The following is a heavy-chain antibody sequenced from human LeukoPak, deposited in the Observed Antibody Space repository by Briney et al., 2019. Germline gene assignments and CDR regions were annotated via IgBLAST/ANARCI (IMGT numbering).Heavy chain of an antibody. J-gene: IGHJ5*02. CDR3: AKDIGRAPGSYNWFDP. CDR2: VNGNGDKT. D-gene: IGHD3-10*01. Sequence: PGGSLRLSCAASGFIFSNSAMSWVRQAPGKGPEWVSSVNGNGDKTYYADSVKGRFTISRDNSKNSLYLQMNSLRTEDTALYYCAKDIGRAPGSYNWFDPWGQGTLVTVSS. CDR1: GFIFSNSA. V-gene: IGHV3-43*02.